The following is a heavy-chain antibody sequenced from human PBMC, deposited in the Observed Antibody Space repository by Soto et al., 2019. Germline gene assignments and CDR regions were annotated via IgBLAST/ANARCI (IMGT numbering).Heavy chain of an antibody. J-gene: IGHJ4*01. D-gene: IGHD2-15*01. CDR1: GFTFNSYT. Sequence: PGGSLRLSCAASGFTFNSYTMAWVRQAPGKGLEWVSSISGSGGSPSYAESVQGRFTISRDNSRNTLSLQMNSLRAEDMATYYFAKARCSGNSCYVPDYWGHGSLVTVSS. V-gene: IGHV3-23*01. CDR3: AKARCSGNSCYVPDY. CDR2: ISGSGGSP.